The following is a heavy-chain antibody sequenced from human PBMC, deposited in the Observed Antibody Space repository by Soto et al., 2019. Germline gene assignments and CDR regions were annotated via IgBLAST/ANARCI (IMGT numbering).Heavy chain of an antibody. J-gene: IGHJ5*02. D-gene: IGHD4-17*01. CDR3: ARSYGDYTTSHKSNWFDP. Sequence: ASVKVSCKASGYTFTNYHMHWVRQAPGQGLEWMGIINPSGGSTSYAQKFQGRVTMTRDTSTSTVYMELSSLRSEDTAVYYCARSYGDYTTSHKSNWFDPWGQGTLVTVSS. CDR1: GYTFTNYH. V-gene: IGHV1-46*03. CDR2: INPSGGST.